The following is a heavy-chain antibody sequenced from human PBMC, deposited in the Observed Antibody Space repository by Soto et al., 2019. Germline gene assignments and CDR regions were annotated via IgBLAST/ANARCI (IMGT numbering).Heavy chain of an antibody. Sequence: QVQLVQSGAEVKKLGASVKVSCKASGYTFTSYGISWVRQAPGQGLEWMGWISAYNGNTNYAQKLQGRVTMTTDTSTSTAYMELRSLRSDDTAVYYCARVRTPYYYDSSGYLLPPDYWGQGTLVTVSS. D-gene: IGHD3-22*01. CDR2: ISAYNGNT. V-gene: IGHV1-18*04. CDR1: GYTFTSYG. J-gene: IGHJ4*02. CDR3: ARVRTPYYYDSSGYLLPPDY.